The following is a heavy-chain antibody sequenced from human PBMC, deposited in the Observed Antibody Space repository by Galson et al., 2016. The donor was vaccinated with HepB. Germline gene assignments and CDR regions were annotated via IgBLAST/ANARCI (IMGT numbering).Heavy chain of an antibody. J-gene: IGHJ4*02. Sequence: SLRLSCAASGFTLGRYAMSWVRQAPGEGLEWVSAISGDGGSTYYAGSVQGRFTSSSDRSTNTMYLQMNSLRTDDTAVYYCARFTQEWLDRVYYFDYWGQGTLVTVSS. V-gene: IGHV3-23*01. CDR2: ISGDGGST. CDR1: GFTLGRYA. CDR3: ARFTQEWLDRVYYFDY. D-gene: IGHD6-19*01.